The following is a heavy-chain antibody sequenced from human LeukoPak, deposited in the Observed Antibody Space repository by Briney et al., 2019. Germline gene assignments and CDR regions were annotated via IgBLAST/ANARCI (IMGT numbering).Heavy chain of an antibody. J-gene: IGHJ6*03. V-gene: IGHV3-30*01. D-gene: IGHD3-3*01. Sequence: GGSLRLSCAASEFTFGSYTIHWVRLAPGRGLEWVAVISYDGSNRDYAASVKGRFTISRDNSMNTLYLEMNSLRAEDTAVYYCARTTLGVASYYFYYYMDVWGKGATVTVSS. CDR3: ARTTLGVASYYFYYYMDV. CDR1: EFTFGSYT. CDR2: ISYDGSNR.